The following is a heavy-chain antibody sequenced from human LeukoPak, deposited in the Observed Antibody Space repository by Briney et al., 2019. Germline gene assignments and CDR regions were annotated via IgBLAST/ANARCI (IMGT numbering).Heavy chain of an antibody. Sequence: SETLSLTCAVYGGSFSGYYWSWIRQPPGKGLEWIGEINHSGSTNYNPSLKSRVTISVDTSKNQFSLKLSSVTAADTAVYYCARGERLAARYWGQGTMVTVSS. CDR1: GGSFSGYY. D-gene: IGHD6-6*01. J-gene: IGHJ3*01. CDR2: INHSGST. CDR3: ARGERLAARY. V-gene: IGHV4-34*01.